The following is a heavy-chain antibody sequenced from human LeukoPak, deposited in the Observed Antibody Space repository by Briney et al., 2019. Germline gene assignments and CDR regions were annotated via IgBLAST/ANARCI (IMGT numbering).Heavy chain of an antibody. CDR3: ARTLDSGSYSSGWN. V-gene: IGHV1-2*06. CDR1: GYTFTGYY. Sequence: ASVKVSCKASGYTFTGYYMHWVRQAPGQGLEWMGRINPNSGGTNYAQKFQGRVTMTRDTSISTAYMELSRLRSDDTAVYYCARTLDSGSYSSGWNWGQGTLVTVSS. D-gene: IGHD1-26*01. J-gene: IGHJ4*02. CDR2: INPNSGGT.